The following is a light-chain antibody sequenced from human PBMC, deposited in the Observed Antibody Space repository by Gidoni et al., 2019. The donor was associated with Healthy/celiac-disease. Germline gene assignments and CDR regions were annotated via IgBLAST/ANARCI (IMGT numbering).Light chain of an antibody. CDR1: QSVSSN. J-gene: IGKJ4*01. V-gene: IGKV3-15*01. CDR3: QQYNNWPHLT. CDR2: GAS. Sequence: TLSCRASQSVSSNLAWYQQKPGQAPRLLIYGASTRATGIPARFSGSGSGTEFTLTISSLQSEDFAVYYCQQYNNWPHLTFGGGTKVEIK.